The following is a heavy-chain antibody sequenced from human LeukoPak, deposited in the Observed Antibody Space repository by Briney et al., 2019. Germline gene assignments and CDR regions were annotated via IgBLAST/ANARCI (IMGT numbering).Heavy chain of an antibody. J-gene: IGHJ4*02. CDR2: IKQDGSEK. V-gene: IGHV3-7*01. CDR3: ARGSEYTSSTNYYFDY. CDR1: GFTFSSYW. D-gene: IGHD6-6*01. Sequence: GGSLSLSCAASGFTFSSYWMSWVRQAPGKGPEWVANIKQDGSEKHYVDSVKGRFTISRDNAKKSLFLHMNSLRVEDTAVYYCARGSEYTSSTNYYFDYWGQGTLVTVSS.